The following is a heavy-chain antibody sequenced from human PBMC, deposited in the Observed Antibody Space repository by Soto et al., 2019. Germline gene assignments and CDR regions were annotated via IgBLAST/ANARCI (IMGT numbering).Heavy chain of an antibody. CDR2: ISYDGSNK. J-gene: IGHJ3*02. V-gene: IGHV3-30-3*01. CDR3: ARDDYYDSSGYSRGRGAFDI. CDR1: EFNFSSYA. Sequence: GGSQRHSETASEFNFSSYAMQWVRQDLGKGLEWVAVISYDGSNKYYADSVKGRFTISRDNSKNTLYLQMNSLRAEDTAVYYCARDDYYDSSGYSRGRGAFDIWGQGTMVTVSS. D-gene: IGHD3-22*01.